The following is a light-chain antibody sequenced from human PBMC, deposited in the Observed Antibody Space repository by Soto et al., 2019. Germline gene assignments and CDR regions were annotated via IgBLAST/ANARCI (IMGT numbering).Light chain of an antibody. V-gene: IGKV1-13*02. J-gene: IGKJ1*01. CDR3: QHYNSYSEA. Sequence: AIQLTQSPSSLSASVGARVTITCRASQGISSALAWYQQKPGKAPKLLIYDASSLESGVPSRFSGSGSGTEFTLTISSLQPDDFATYYCQHYNSYSEAFGQGTKVDIK. CDR2: DAS. CDR1: QGISSA.